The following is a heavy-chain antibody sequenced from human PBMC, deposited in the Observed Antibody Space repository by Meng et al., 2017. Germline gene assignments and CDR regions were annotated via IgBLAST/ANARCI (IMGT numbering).Heavy chain of an antibody. Sequence: LQQSVPGLVKPSQTLPPPCAISGDRVSSNSAAWNWIRQSPSRGLEWLGRTYYRSKWYNDYAVSVKSRITIHPDTSKNQFSLQLNSVTPEDTAVYYCARGVVYAISYFDYWGQGTLVTVSS. CDR3: ARGVVYAISYFDY. CDR2: TYYRSKWYN. CDR1: GDRVSSNSAA. J-gene: IGHJ4*02. V-gene: IGHV6-1*01. D-gene: IGHD2-8*02.